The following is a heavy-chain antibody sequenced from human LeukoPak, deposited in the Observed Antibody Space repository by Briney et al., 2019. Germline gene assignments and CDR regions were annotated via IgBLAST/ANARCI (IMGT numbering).Heavy chain of an antibody. D-gene: IGHD3-22*01. J-gene: IGHJ4*02. CDR3: AKDYYDSSGLGY. Sequence: PGGSLRLSCAASGFTFSSYGMHWVRQAPGKGLEWVAFIRYDGSNKYYADSVKGRFTISRDSSKNTLYLQMNSLRAEDTAVYYCAKDYYDSSGLGYWGQGTLVTVSS. CDR1: GFTFSSYG. V-gene: IGHV3-30*02. CDR2: IRYDGSNK.